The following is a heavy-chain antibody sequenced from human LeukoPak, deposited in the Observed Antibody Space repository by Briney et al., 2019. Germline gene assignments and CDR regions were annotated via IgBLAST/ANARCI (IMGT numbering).Heavy chain of an antibody. CDR3: AKSSDAMATGRDGALDI. V-gene: IGHV3-23*01. CDR1: GSTFSSYA. CDR2: ISGSGGST. D-gene: IGHD5-24*01. J-gene: IGHJ3*02. Sequence: PVGSLRLSCAASGSTFSSYAMSWVRQAPGKGLEWVSAISGSGGSTYYADSVKGRFTISRDNSKNTLYLQMNSLRAEDTAVYYCAKSSDAMATGRDGALDIWGQGTMVTVSS.